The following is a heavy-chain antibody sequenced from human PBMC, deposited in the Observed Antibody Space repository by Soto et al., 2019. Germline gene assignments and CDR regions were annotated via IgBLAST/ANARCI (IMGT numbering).Heavy chain of an antibody. J-gene: IGHJ5*02. CDR1: GGSISSANYY. D-gene: IGHD3-22*01. CDR2: MYSRGNT. CDR3: ARQPYDSRGYYYGT. Sequence: QLRLQESGPGLVKPSETLSLTCTVSGGSISSANYYWGWIRQPPGKGLEWIGSMYSRGNTYYNPSLKSRVTVSVDTSKNHFSLKMSSVTAADTAVYYSARQPYDSRGYYYGTWGQGALVTVSS. V-gene: IGHV4-39*01.